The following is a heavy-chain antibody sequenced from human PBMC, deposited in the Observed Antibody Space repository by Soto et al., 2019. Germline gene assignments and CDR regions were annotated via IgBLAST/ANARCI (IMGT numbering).Heavy chain of an antibody. D-gene: IGHD5-12*01. CDR1: GGTFSSYA. CDR3: ARDRRDGYNTFDY. V-gene: IGHV1-69*13. J-gene: IGHJ4*02. CDR2: IIPIFGTA. Sequence: SVKVSCKASGGTFSSYAISWVRQAPGQGLEWMGGIIPIFGTANYAQKFQGRVTMTADESTSTAYMELSSLRSEDTAVYYCARDRRDGYNTFDYWGQGTLVTVSS.